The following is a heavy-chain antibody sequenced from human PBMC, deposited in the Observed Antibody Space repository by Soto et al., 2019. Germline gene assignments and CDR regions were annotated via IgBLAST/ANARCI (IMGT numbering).Heavy chain of an antibody. CDR3: ARYDFGIFDY. D-gene: IGHD4-17*01. CDR1: GDSISSSYW. Sequence: KTSETLSLTCAVSGDSISSSYWWSWVRQPPGKGLEWIGEIYHSETTNYNPSLKSRVTLSMDKSKNQFSLMLTSVTAADTAVYFCARYDFGIFDYWGHGILVTVPQ. J-gene: IGHJ4*01. CDR2: IYHSETT. V-gene: IGHV4-4*02.